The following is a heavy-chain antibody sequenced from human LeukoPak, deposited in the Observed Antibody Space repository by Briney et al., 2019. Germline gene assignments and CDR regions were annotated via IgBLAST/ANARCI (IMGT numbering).Heavy chain of an antibody. J-gene: IGHJ4*02. V-gene: IGHV4-34*01. Sequence: SETLSLTCAVYGGSFSGYYWSWIRQPPGKGLEWIGEINHSGSTNYNPSLKSRVTISVDTSKNQFSLKLSSVTAADTAVYYCARHLTVLWFGELLGAPYFDYWGQGTLVTVSS. D-gene: IGHD3-10*01. CDR3: ARHLTVLWFGELLGAPYFDY. CDR1: GGSFSGYY. CDR2: INHSGST.